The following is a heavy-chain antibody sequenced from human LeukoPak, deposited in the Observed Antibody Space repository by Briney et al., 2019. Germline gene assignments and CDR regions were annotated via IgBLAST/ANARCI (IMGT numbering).Heavy chain of an antibody. Sequence: PGGSLRLSCAASEFTFSDYYMSWIRQAPGKGLEWVSYISSSSSNIKYADSVKGRFTISRDNAKNSLYLQMNSLRAEDTAVYYYASLPRYPYCFDYWGQGTLVTVSS. CDR3: ASLPRYPYCFDY. J-gene: IGHJ4*02. D-gene: IGHD1-26*01. CDR1: EFTFSDYY. V-gene: IGHV3-11*03. CDR2: ISSSSSNI.